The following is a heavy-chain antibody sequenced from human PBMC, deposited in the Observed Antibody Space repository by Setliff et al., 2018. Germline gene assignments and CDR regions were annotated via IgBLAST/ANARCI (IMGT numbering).Heavy chain of an antibody. CDR1: GYTFTSYG. CDR3: ARAPGTVVVPASRSAFDI. Sequence: GASVKVSCKASGYTFTSYGISWVRQAPGQGLDWMGWISAYNGNTNYVQKLQGRVTMTTDTSTSTAYMEVRSLRSDDTAVYYCARAPGTVVVPASRSAFDIWGQGTMVTVSS. J-gene: IGHJ3*02. D-gene: IGHD2-2*01. V-gene: IGHV1-18*01. CDR2: ISAYNGNT.